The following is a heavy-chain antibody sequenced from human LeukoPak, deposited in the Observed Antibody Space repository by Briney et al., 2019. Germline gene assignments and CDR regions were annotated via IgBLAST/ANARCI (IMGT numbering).Heavy chain of an antibody. CDR2: IYTSGST. CDR1: GGSISSGSYY. CDR3: ARTSSGVSDGMDV. D-gene: IGHD3-22*01. J-gene: IGHJ6*02. V-gene: IGHV4-61*02. Sequence: SQTLSHTCTVSGGSISSGSYYWSWIRQPAGKGLEWIGRIYTSGSTNYNPSLRSRVTISVDTSKNQFSLKLSSVTAADTAVYYCARTSSGVSDGMDVWGQGTTVTVSS.